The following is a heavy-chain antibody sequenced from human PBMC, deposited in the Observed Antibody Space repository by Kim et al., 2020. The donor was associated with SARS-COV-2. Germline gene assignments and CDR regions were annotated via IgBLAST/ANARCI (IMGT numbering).Heavy chain of an antibody. J-gene: IGHJ4*02. CDR3: AKDVGY. V-gene: IGHV3-30*18. Sequence: YDGSNKYYADSVKGRFTISRDNSKNTLYLQMNSLRAEDTAVYYCAKDVGYWGQGTLVTVSS. CDR2: YDGSNK.